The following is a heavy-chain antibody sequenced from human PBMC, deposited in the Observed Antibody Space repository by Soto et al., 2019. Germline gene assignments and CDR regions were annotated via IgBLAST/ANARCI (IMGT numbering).Heavy chain of an antibody. CDR2: IYYSGST. CDR1: GGSVSSGSYY. Sequence: LSLTCTVSGGSVSSGSYYWSWIRQPPGKGLEWIGYIYYSGSTNYNPSLKSRVTISVDTSKNQFSLKLSSVTAADTAVYYCARDHYDSSPGDYWGQGTLVTVSS. J-gene: IGHJ4*02. D-gene: IGHD3-22*01. CDR3: ARDHYDSSPGDY. V-gene: IGHV4-61*01.